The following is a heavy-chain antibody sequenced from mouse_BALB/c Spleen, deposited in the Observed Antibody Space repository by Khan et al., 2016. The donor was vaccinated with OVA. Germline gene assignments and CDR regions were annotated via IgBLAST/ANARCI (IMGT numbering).Heavy chain of an antibody. V-gene: IGHV1-5*01. J-gene: IGHJ3*01. CDR1: GYSFTSYW. Sequence: VQLQQSGTVLARPGASVKMSCKASGYSFTSYWMYWVKQRPGQGLEWIGGIYPGNSDTDYNQKFKGKAKLTSGTSASTAYKERSSQTNEDYAVYYCTRGGYSSFAYWGQGTLVTVSA. CDR3: TRGGYSSFAY. CDR2: IYPGNSDT. D-gene: IGHD1-3*01.